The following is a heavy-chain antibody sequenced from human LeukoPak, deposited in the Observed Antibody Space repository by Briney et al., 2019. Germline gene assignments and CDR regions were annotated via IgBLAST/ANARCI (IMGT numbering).Heavy chain of an antibody. J-gene: IGHJ3*02. CDR2: FDPEDGET. CDR3: ATVSELGFDAFDI. CDR1: GYTLTELS. D-gene: IGHD7-27*01. Sequence: ASVTVSFKVSGYTLTELSMHWVRPAPGKGLAWMGGFDPEDGETIYAQKFQGRVTITEDTSTDTAYMELSSLRSEDTALYYCATVSELGFDAFDIWGQGTMVTVSS. V-gene: IGHV1-24*01.